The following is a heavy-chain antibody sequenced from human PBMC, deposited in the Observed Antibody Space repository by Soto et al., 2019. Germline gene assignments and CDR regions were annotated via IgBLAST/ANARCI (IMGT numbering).Heavy chain of an antibody. Sequence: KGLEWVSAISGSGVSTYYAYSVKVRLTIYRDNSKNTLYLQMNSLRAEEMDVYYCAKFFFFQAEDGIRDVRSVSAFLLNRSSDL. CDR3: AKFFFFQAEDGIRDVRSVSAFLLNRSSDL. J-gene: IGHJ2*01. V-gene: IGHV3-23*01. CDR2: ISGSGVST. D-gene: IGHD3-10*02.